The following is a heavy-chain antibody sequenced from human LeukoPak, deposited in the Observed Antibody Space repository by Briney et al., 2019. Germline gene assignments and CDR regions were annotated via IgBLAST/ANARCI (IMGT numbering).Heavy chain of an antibody. D-gene: IGHD6-13*01. V-gene: IGHV3-20*04. Sequence: GRSRRLSCAPSGLTFDDYGMSWVRQAAEKGLEWVAGINWNGGSTGYADSVKGRFTISRDNAKNSLYLQMNSLRAEDTALYYCARGTLKAAATDFDYWGQGTLVTVSS. J-gene: IGHJ4*02. CDR3: ARGTLKAAATDFDY. CDR2: INWNGGST. CDR1: GLTFDDYG.